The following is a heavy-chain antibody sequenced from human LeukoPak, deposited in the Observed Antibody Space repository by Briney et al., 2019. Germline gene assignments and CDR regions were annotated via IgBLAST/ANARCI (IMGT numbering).Heavy chain of an antibody. Sequence: GGSLRPSCAASGFTFSGSAMHWVRQASGKGLEWVGRIRSKANSYATAYAASVKGRFTISRDDSKNTAYLQMNSLKTEDTAVYYCTRHRGYSSGWYYFDYWGQGTLVTVSS. CDR2: IRSKANSYAT. J-gene: IGHJ4*02. V-gene: IGHV3-73*01. D-gene: IGHD6-19*01. CDR1: GFTFSGSA. CDR3: TRHRGYSSGWYYFDY.